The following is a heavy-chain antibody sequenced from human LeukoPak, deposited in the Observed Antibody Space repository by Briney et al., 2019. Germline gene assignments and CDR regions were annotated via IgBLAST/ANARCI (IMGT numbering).Heavy chain of an antibody. D-gene: IGHD3-10*01. Sequence: PSETLSRTCTVSGGSISSYYWSWIRQPPGKGLEWIGYIYYSGSTNYNPSLKSRVTISVDTSKNQFSLKLSSVTAADTAVYYCTFNLGSGSYAFDIWGQGTMVTVSS. J-gene: IGHJ3*02. CDR1: GGSISSYY. CDR3: TFNLGSGSYAFDI. V-gene: IGHV4-59*12. CDR2: IYYSGST.